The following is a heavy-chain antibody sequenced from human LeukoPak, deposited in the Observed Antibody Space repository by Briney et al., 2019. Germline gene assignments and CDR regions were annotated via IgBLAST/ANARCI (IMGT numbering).Heavy chain of an antibody. J-gene: IGHJ4*02. Sequence: SSQTLSLTCAVSGGSISSGGYPWSWIRQPPGKGLEWIGYIYHSGSTYYNPSLKSRVTISVDTSKNQFSLKLSSVTAADTAVYYCARGENYGDLDYWGQGTLVTVSS. CDR1: GGSISSGGYP. CDR3: ARGENYGDLDY. CDR2: IYHSGST. V-gene: IGHV4-30-2*01. D-gene: IGHD4-17*01.